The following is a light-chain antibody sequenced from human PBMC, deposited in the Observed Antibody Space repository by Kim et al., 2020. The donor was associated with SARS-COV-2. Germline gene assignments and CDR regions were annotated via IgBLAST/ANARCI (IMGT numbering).Light chain of an antibody. CDR3: QEYDKWPALN. V-gene: IGKV3-15*01. Sequence: SPGARVTLPGRVGHSVSSNLAWYQQTPRQAPRLLIYSASTSATGVPDRFSGTGAGTEFTLTINSLQSEDFAVYYCQEYDKWPALNFGGGTKVDIK. CDR2: SAS. CDR1: HSVSSN. J-gene: IGKJ4*01.